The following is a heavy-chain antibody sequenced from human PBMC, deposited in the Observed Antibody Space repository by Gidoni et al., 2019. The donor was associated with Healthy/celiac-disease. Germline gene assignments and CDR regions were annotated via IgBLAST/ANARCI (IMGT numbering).Heavy chain of an antibody. D-gene: IGHD5-18*01. CDR2: ISSSSSTI. CDR3: AREDTAMAHYYYGMDV. Sequence: EVQLVESGGGLVQPGGSLRLSCAASGFTFSSYSMNWVRQAPGKGLEWVSYISSSSSTIYYADSVKGRFTISRDNAKNSLYLQMNSLRAEDTAVYYCAREDTAMAHYYYGMDVWGQGTTVTVSS. J-gene: IGHJ6*02. V-gene: IGHV3-48*01. CDR1: GFTFSSYS.